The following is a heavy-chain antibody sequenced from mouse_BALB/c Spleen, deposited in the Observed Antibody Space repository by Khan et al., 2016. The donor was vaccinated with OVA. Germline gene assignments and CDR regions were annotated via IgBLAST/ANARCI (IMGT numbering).Heavy chain of an antibody. V-gene: IGHV5-6-5*01. CDR1: GFTYSNYA. CDR2: ISSGGST. Sequence: EVELVESGGGLVQPGGSLKLSCAASGFTYSNYAMSWVRQTPEKRLEWVASISSGGSTYYPDSVKGRFTISRDNSRNIPTLQMSSLRSEDTAMYYCARDYWFAYWGQGTLVTVSA. J-gene: IGHJ3*01. CDR3: ARDYWFAY.